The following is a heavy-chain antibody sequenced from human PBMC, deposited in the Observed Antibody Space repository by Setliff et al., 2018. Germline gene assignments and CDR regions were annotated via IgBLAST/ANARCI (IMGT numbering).Heavy chain of an antibody. CDR2: IWDDGGNK. Sequence: GGSLRLSCAASGFTFSTYRMHWVRQAPGKGLEWVAVIWDDGGNKYHADSVKGRFTISRYNSKNTLYLQMNSLRPEDTAVYYCARTCSGSGCYAGLESWGQGTPVTVS. V-gene: IGHV3-33*08. CDR3: ARTCSGSGCYAGLES. J-gene: IGHJ4*02. CDR1: GFTFSTYR. D-gene: IGHD2-15*01.